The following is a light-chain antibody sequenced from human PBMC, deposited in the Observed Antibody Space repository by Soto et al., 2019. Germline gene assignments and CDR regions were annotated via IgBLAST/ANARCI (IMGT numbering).Light chain of an antibody. V-gene: IGKV3-11*01. J-gene: IGKJ1*01. CDR3: QQRSNWPWT. CDR2: DAS. CDR1: QSVSSY. Sequence: EIVLTQSPATLSLSPGERATLSCRASQSVSSYLAWYQQKPGHAPTLLLYDASNRATSIPARFSGSGSGTVFALTISSLEPEYFAVYYCQQRSNWPWTFGQGTKVEIK.